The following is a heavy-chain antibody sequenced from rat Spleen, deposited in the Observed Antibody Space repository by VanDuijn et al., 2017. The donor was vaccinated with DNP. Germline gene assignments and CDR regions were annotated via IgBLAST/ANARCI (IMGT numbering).Heavy chain of an antibody. CDR2: IWAGGST. D-gene: IGHD1-2*01. J-gene: IGHJ3*01. CDR3: ARHDGAAHWFIY. V-gene: IGHV2-72*01. CDR1: RFSLTSNN. Sequence: QVQLKESGPGLVQPSQTLSLTCTVARFSLTSNNVHWVRQPLGKGLVWMGTIWAGGSTTYNSAVQSRLSISRDTSRSQVFLKMNSLQPEDTGTYYCARHDGAAHWFIYWGQGTLVTVSS.